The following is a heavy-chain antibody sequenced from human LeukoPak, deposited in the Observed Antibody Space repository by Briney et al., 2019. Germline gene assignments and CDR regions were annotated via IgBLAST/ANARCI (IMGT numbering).Heavy chain of an antibody. CDR3: ARAEKPNWGNYYYYCMDV. CDR2: MNPNSGNT. D-gene: IGHD7-27*01. CDR1: GYTFTSYD. Sequence: ASVKVSCKASGYTFTSYDINWVRQATGQGLEWMGWMNPNSGNTHYAQKFQGRVTMTTDTSTTTAYMELRGLRSDDTAVYYCARAEKPNWGNYYYYCMDVWGKGTTVTVSS. V-gene: IGHV1-8*01. J-gene: IGHJ6*03.